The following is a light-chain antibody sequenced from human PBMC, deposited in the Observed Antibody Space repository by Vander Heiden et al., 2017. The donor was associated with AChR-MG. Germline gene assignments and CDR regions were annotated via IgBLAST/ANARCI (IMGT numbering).Light chain of an antibody. CDR2: DAS. CDR3: QQLSNWPPIT. Sequence: EIVLTQSPATLSLSPGDRATLSCRASQSVSSYLAWYQQKPGQAPRLLIYDASNRATGIPARFSGSGSGTDFTLTISSLEPEDFAVYYCQQLSNWPPITFGQRTRLEIK. CDR1: QSVSSY. V-gene: IGKV3-11*01. J-gene: IGKJ5*01.